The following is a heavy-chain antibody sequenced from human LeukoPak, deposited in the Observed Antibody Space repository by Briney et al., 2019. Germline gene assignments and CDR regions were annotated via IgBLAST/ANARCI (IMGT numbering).Heavy chain of an antibody. CDR1: GYTLTSYG. Sequence: ASVKVSCKASGYTLTSYGIIWMRQAPGQGLEWMGWISTQSGNTNYAQKVQGRLTLTTDRSTNTAYMGLRSLRSDDTAVYYCARGAYGDKWGQGTMVTVSS. CDR2: ISTQSGNT. D-gene: IGHD4-17*01. CDR3: ARGAYGDK. J-gene: IGHJ4*02. V-gene: IGHV1-18*01.